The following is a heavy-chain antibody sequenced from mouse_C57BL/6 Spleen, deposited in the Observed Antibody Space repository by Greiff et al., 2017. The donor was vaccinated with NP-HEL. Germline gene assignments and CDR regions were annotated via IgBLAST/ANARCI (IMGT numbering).Heavy chain of an antibody. V-gene: IGHV5-4*01. D-gene: IGHD1-1*01. CDR2: ISDGGSYT. Sequence: EVQVVESGGGLVKPGGSLKLSCAASGFTFSSYAMSWVRQTPEKRLEWVATISDGGSYTYYPDNVKGRFTISRDNAKNNLYLQMSHLKSEDTAMYYCAREDYYGSSYVGYYFDYWGQGTTLTVSS. CDR1: GFTFSSYA. CDR3: AREDYYGSSYVGYYFDY. J-gene: IGHJ2*01.